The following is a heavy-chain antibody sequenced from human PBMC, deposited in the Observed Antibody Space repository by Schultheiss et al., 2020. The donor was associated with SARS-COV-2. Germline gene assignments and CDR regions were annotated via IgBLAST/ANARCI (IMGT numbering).Heavy chain of an antibody. CDR1: GFTFSSYA. V-gene: IGHV3-64*01. CDR3: AANSGTYYGAFDI. D-gene: IGHD1-26*01. CDR2: ISRDGGST. Sequence: GGSLRLSCAASGFTFSSYAMHWVRQAPGKGPEYVSAISRDGGSTYYANSVKGRFTISRDNSKNTLFLQMGSLRPDDMAVYYCAANSGTYYGAFDIWGQGTVVTVSS. J-gene: IGHJ3*02.